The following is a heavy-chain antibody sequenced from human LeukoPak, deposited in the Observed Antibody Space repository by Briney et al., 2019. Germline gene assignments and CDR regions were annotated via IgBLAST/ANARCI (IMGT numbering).Heavy chain of an antibody. V-gene: IGHV1-2*02. CDR3: ARGVLIQGRGAFDI. CDR2: VIPNSGGT. Sequence: ASVKVSCKASGYTFTSYDINWVRQATGQGPEWMGWVIPNSGGTKYAQKFQDRVTLTRDTSTNTAYMELSSLTHDDTAVYYCARGVLIQGRGAFDIWGQGSMVTVSS. CDR1: GYTFTSYD. J-gene: IGHJ3*02. D-gene: IGHD3-9*01.